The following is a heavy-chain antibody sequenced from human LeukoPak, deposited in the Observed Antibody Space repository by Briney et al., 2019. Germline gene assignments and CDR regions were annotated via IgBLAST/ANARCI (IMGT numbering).Heavy chain of an antibody. CDR2: IATTGDT. D-gene: IGHD3-16*01. CDR3: ARAPRGGGDGLDV. J-gene: IGHJ6*02. V-gene: IGHV3-13*01. Sequence: PGRSLRLSCAASGFTFSSYDMHWVRQATGKGLEWVSAIATTGDTYYPGSVKGRFTISRETAKNSLYLQMNSLRAGDTAVYYCARAPRGGGDGLDVWGQGTTVTVSS. CDR1: GFTFSSYD.